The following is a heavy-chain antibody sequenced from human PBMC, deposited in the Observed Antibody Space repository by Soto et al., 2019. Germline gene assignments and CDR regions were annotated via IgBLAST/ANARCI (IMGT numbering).Heavy chain of an antibody. V-gene: IGHV4-39*01. CDR3: ARQGYYGSGSYYKFRWFDP. Sequence: SETLSLTCTVSGASISSSSFYWGWIRQPPGKGLESIANIYYDGGTYYNPSLKSRVTISVDTSKNQFSLKLSSVTAADTALYYCARQGYYGSGSYYKFRWFDPWGQGTLVTVSS. J-gene: IGHJ5*02. D-gene: IGHD3-10*01. CDR2: IYYDGGT. CDR1: GASISSSSFY.